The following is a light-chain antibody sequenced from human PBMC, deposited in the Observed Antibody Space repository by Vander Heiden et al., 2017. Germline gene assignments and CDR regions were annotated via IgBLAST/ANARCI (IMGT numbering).Light chain of an antibody. J-gene: IGLJ3*02. V-gene: IGLV3-25*02. CDR2: IDS. CDR3: QSAGSSRTYLV. CDR1: ALPKQY. Sequence: SYELTQPPSVSVSPGQTARITCSGDALPKQYAYWYQQKPGQAPVLVRYIDSERPSGIPERSSCSSAGTTAKSNTGVVQAEEEAYYSWQSAGSSRTYLVFGGGTKLTVL.